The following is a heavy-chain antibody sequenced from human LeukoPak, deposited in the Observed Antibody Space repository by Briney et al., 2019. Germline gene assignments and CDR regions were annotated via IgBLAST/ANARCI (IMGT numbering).Heavy chain of an antibody. Sequence: SETLSLTGTVSGASFSSGDQYWSWIRQSPGKGLGWIGSLHPSGNLYNNPSLESRVTMSVDTSKNQFSLNLNSVTAADTAVYFCSRGLDSRKLGYWGQGTLVTVSS. V-gene: IGHV4-31*03. D-gene: IGHD3-22*01. CDR2: LHPSGNL. J-gene: IGHJ4*02. CDR1: GASFSSGDQY. CDR3: SRGLDSRKLGY.